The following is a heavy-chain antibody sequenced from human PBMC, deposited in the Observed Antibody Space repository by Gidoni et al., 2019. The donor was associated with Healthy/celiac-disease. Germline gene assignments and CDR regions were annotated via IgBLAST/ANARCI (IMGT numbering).Heavy chain of an antibody. D-gene: IGHD3-22*01. Sequence: QVQLVQSGAEVKKPGASVKVSCKASGYTFTSYGISWVRQAPGQGLEWMGWISAYNGNTNYAQKLQGRVTMTTDTSTSTAYMELRSLRSDDTAVYYCARDTLTMIVVVITPASAFDYWGQGTLVTVSS. J-gene: IGHJ4*02. CDR1: GYTFTSYG. CDR3: ARDTLTMIVVVITPASAFDY. CDR2: ISAYNGNT. V-gene: IGHV1-18*01.